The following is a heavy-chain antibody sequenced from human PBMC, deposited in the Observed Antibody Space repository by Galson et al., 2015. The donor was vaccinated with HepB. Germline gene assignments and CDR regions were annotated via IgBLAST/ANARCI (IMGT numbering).Heavy chain of an antibody. Sequence: SVKVSCKASGYTFTSYYMHWVRQAPGQGLEWMGIINPSGGSTSYAQKFQGRVTMTRDTSTSTVYMELSSLRSEDTAVYYCARDFIVVVPAASQSWFDPWGQGTLVTVSS. J-gene: IGHJ5*02. CDR2: INPSGGST. D-gene: IGHD2-2*01. CDR1: GYTFTSYY. CDR3: ARDFIVVVPAASQSWFDP. V-gene: IGHV1-46*01.